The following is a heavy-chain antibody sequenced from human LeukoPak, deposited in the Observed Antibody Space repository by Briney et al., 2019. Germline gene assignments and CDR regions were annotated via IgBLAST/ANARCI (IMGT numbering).Heavy chain of an antibody. Sequence: GASVKVSCKASGGTFSSYAISWVRQAPGQGLEWMGIINPSGGSTNYAQKFQGRVTMTRDTSTSTVYMELSSLRSEDTAVYYCARASCSGGSCYVDYWGQGTLVTVSS. V-gene: IGHV1-46*01. CDR2: INPSGGST. CDR1: GGTFSSYA. J-gene: IGHJ4*02. CDR3: ARASCSGGSCYVDY. D-gene: IGHD2-15*01.